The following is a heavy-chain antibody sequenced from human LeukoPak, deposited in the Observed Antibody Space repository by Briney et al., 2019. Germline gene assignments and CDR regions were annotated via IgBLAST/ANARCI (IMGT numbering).Heavy chain of an antibody. CDR1: GFTFSSYA. D-gene: IGHD4-17*01. CDR3: AKSYDYGDTLIDY. V-gene: IGHV3-23*01. J-gene: IGHJ4*02. CDR2: ISGSGGST. Sequence: PGGSLRLSCAASGFTFSSYAMSWVPQAPGKGLEWVSAISGSGGSTYYADSVKGRFTICRDNSKNTLYLQMNSLRAEDTAVYYCAKSYDYGDTLIDYWGQGTLVTVSS.